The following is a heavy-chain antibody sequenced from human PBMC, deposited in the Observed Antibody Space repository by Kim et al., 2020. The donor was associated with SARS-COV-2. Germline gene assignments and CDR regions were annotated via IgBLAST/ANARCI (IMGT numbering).Heavy chain of an antibody. D-gene: IGHD1-26*01. CDR3: ARILCSGSYCEGLEGFDP. Sequence: SGPTLVNPTQTLTLTCIFTGFSLSTSGMCVSWIRQPPGKALGWLALIDWNDDKYYSPSMQTRLTISKDTAKNQGVLTRTNMDPVDTATYYCARILCSGSYCEGLEGFDPWGQGTLVIVSS. V-gene: IGHV2-70*01. CDR2: IDWNDDK. CDR1: GFSLSTSGMC. J-gene: IGHJ5*02.